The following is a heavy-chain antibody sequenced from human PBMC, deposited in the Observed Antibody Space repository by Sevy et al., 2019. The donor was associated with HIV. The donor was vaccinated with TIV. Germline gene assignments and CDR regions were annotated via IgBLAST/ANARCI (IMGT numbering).Heavy chain of an antibody. CDR2: INHSGST. CDR3: ARALAIFYDIIHY. V-gene: IGHV4-34*01. J-gene: IGHJ4*02. Sequence: SETLSLTCAVYGGSFSGYYWSWIRQPPGKGLEWIGEINHSGSTNYNPSLKSRVTISVDTSKNQFSLKLSSVTAADTAVYYCARALAIFYDIIHYWGQGTLVTVSS. D-gene: IGHD3-9*01. CDR1: GGSFSGYY.